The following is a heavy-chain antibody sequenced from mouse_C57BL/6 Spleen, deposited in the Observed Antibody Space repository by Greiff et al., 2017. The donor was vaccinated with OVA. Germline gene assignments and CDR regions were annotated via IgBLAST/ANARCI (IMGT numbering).Heavy chain of an antibody. V-gene: IGHV3-6*01. CDR2: ISYDGSN. J-gene: IGHJ4*01. CDR1: GYSITSGYY. CDR3: ARKEVSYAMDY. Sequence: VQLKESGPGLVKPSQSLSLTCSVTGYSITSGYYWNWIRQFPGNKLEWMGYISYDGSNNYNPSLKNRISITRDTSKNQFFLKLNSVTTEDTATYYCARKEVSYAMDYWGQGTSVTVS.